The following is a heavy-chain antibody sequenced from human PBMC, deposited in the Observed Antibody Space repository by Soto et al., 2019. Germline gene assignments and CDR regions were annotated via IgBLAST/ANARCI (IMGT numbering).Heavy chain of an antibody. D-gene: IGHD3-3*01. V-gene: IGHV3-30*03. Sequence: GGSLRLSCAASGFTFSSYGMHWVRQAPGKGLEWVAVISYDGSNKYYADSVKGRFTISRDNSKNTLYLQMNSLRAEDTAVYYCAIGSGYSPEYFDYWGQGTLVTVS. CDR2: ISYDGSNK. CDR3: AIGSGYSPEYFDY. J-gene: IGHJ4*02. CDR1: GFTFSSYG.